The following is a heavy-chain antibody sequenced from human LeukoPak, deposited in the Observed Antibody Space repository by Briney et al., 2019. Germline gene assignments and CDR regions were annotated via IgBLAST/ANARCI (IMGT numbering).Heavy chain of an antibody. CDR2: IYSSGNT. CDR1: GYSISSGYY. D-gene: IGHD5-12*01. V-gene: IGHV4-38-2*02. J-gene: IGHJ5*02. CDR3: ARDLGYSGFDWAP. Sequence: SETPSLTCTVSGYSISSGYYWGWIRQPPGKRLEWVGSIYSSGNTYYNPTLKSRVTISVDTSKNQFSLNLTSVTAADAAVYYCARDLGYSGFDWAPWGQGTLVTVSS.